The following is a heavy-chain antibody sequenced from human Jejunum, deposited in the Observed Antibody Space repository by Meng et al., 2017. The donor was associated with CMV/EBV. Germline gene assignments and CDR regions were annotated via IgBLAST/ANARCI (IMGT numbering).Heavy chain of an antibody. CDR3: AREGLREAYSDY. J-gene: IGHJ4*02. CDR1: GYTFTSHD. CDR2: MNPNSGMT. V-gene: IGHV1-8*01. Sequence: ASGYTFTSHDINWVRQATGQGLEWMGWMNPNSGMTGYAQKFQGRITMTRNTSISTAYMELSNLRSEDTAVYYCAREGLREAYSDYWGQGTLVTVSS. D-gene: IGHD4-17*01.